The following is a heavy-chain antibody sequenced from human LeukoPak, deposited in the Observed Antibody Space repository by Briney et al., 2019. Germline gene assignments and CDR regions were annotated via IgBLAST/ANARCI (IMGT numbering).Heavy chain of an antibody. CDR2: IKQDGSEK. V-gene: IGHV3-7*01. CDR3: ARDNEGGDIVLMVYAHNWFDP. CDR1: GFTFSSYW. Sequence: GGSLRLSCAASGFTFSSYWMSWVRQAPGKGLEWVANIKQDGSEKYYVDSVKGRFTISRDNAKNSLYLQMNSLRAEDTAVYYCARDNEGGDIVLMVYAHNWFDPWGQGTLVTVSS. D-gene: IGHD2-8*01. J-gene: IGHJ5*02.